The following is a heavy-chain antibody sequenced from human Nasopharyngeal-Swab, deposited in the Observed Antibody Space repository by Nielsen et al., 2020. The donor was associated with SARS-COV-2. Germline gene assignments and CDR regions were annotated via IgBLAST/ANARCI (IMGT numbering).Heavy chain of an antibody. CDR1: GGSSSGYY. V-gene: IGHV4-34*01. CDR3: ASHPGYCSSTSCYAPSYGMDV. D-gene: IGHD2-2*01. J-gene: IGHJ6*02. Sequence: SETLSLPFAVYGGSSSGYYWSWTRQPPGKGLEWSGEINHSGSTNYNQSLKSRVTISVDTSKNQLSLKLSSVTAADTAVYYCASHPGYCSSTSCYAPSYGMDVWGQGTTVTVSS. CDR2: INHSGST.